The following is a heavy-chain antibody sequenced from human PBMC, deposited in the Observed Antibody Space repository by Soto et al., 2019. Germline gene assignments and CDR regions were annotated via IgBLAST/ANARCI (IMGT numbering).Heavy chain of an antibody. CDR3: ARDHCSGSGSSYYYYYYGMDV. D-gene: IGHD3-10*01. CDR2: IWYDGSNK. V-gene: IGHV3-33*01. CDR1: GFTFSSYG. Sequence: PGGSLRLSCAASGFTFSSYGMHWVRQAPGKGLEWVAVIWYDGSNKYYADFVKGRFTISRDNSKNTLYLQMNSLRAEDTAVYYCARDHCSGSGSSYYYYYYGMDVWGQGTTVTVSS. J-gene: IGHJ6*02.